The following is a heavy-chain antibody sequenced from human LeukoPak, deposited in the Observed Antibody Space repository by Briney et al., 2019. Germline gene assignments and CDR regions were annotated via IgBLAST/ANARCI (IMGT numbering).Heavy chain of an antibody. V-gene: IGHV4-34*01. CDR1: GGSFSGYY. CDR2: INHSGST. D-gene: IGHD6-6*01. J-gene: IGHJ4*02. Sequence: SETLSLTCAVYGGSFSGYYWSWIRQPPGKGLEWIGEINHSGSTNYNPSLKSRVTISVDTSKNQFSLKLSSVTAADTAVYYCARVQRIAAHFDYWGQGTLVTVSS. CDR3: ARVQRIAAHFDY.